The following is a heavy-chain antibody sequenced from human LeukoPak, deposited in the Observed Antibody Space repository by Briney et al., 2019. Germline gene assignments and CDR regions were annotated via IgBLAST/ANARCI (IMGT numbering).Heavy chain of an antibody. V-gene: IGHV3-23*01. CDR3: AKAPMQKRYYYGMDV. J-gene: IGHJ6*02. D-gene: IGHD2-2*01. CDR2: IDGSGGST. Sequence: PGGSLRLSCTTSGFTFSSYAMSWVRQAPGKGLEWVSAIDGSGGSTYYAGSVKGRFTVSRDYSKNTVVLQMSSLRVDDTAVYYCAKAPMQKRYYYGMDVWGQGTTVTVSS. CDR1: GFTFSSYA.